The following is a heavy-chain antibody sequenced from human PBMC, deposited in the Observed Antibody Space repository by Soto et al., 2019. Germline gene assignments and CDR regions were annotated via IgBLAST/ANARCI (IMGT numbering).Heavy chain of an antibody. V-gene: IGHV3-23*01. D-gene: IGHD3-3*01. CDR1: GFTFSSYA. J-gene: IGHJ4*02. Sequence: GGSLRLSCAASGFTFSSYAMSWIRQAPGKGLEWVSAISGSGGSTYYADSVKGRFTISRDNSKNTLYLQMNSLRAEDTAVYYCAKDLFGVVIEKPKGNDYWGQGTLVTVSS. CDR3: AKDLFGVVIEKPKGNDY. CDR2: ISGSGGST.